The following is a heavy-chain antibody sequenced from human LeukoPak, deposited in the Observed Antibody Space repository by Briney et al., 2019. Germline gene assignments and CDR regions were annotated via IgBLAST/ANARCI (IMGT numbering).Heavy chain of an antibody. CDR2: VYTSGST. CDR1: GGSIGSYY. J-gene: IGHJ3*02. Sequence: SETLSLTCTVSGGSIGSYYWSWIRQPAGKGLEWIGHVYTSGSTNYNPSLKSRVTISVDTSKNQFSLMLRSVTAADTAVYYCARRYCSGGSCYSDRGAFDIWGQGTMVTVSS. CDR3: ARRYCSGGSCYSDRGAFDI. V-gene: IGHV4-4*07. D-gene: IGHD2-15*01.